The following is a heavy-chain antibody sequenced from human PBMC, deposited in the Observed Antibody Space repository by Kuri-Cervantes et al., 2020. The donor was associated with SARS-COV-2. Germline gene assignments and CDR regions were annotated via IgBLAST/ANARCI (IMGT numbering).Heavy chain of an antibody. V-gene: IGHV3-48*01. Sequence: GESLKISCAASGFTFSSYSMNWVRQAPGKGLEWVSYISSSSSTIYYADSVKGRFTISRDNAKNSLYLQMNSLRPDDTGVHFCARVLVRAFNYFYAVDVWGQGTTVTVSS. CDR1: GFTFSSYS. CDR2: ISSSSSTI. J-gene: IGHJ6*02. CDR3: ARVLVRAFNYFYAVDV. D-gene: IGHD2-21*01.